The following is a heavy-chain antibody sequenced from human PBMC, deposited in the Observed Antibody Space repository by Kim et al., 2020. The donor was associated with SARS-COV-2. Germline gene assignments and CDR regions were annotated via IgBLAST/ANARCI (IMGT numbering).Heavy chain of an antibody. V-gene: IGHV4-30-2*05. CDR2: T. Sequence: TYYARSLKSRVTISVDTSKNQFSLKLSSVTAADTAVYYCARDQAGHFDYWGQGTLVTVSS. J-gene: IGHJ4*02. D-gene: IGHD6-19*01. CDR3: ARDQAGHFDY.